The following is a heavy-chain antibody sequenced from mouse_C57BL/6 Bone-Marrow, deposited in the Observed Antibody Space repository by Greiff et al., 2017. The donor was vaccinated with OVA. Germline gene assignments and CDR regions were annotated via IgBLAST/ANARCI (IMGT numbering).Heavy chain of an antibody. CDR3: ARGGGESFSFAY. Sequence: QVQLQQPGAELVKPGASVKLSCKASGYTFTSYWMHWVKQRPGRGLEWIGRIDPNSGGTTYNEKFKSKATLTVDKHSSTAYMQLSSLTPEDSAGYYCARGGGESFSFAYWGQGTLVTVSA. CDR2: IDPNSGGT. V-gene: IGHV1-72*01. CDR1: GYTFTSYW. J-gene: IGHJ3*01.